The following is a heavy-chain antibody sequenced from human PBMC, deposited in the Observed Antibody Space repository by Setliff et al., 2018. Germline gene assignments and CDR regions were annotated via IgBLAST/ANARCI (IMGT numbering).Heavy chain of an antibody. CDR1: GFSFSSYA. J-gene: IGHJ3*02. Sequence: GGSLRLSCAASGFSFSSYAMNWVRQAPGKGLQWVSTVSGSGGHTYYTDSVKGRFSVSRDNPSNTVSLQMNSLTAEDTAVYYCAKGLLSYPSGAFDIWGQGTMVTVSS. CDR3: AKGLLSYPSGAFDI. CDR2: VSGSGGHT. V-gene: IGHV3-23*01.